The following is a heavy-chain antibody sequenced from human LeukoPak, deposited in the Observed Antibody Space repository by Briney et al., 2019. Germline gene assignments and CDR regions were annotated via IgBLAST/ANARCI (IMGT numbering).Heavy chain of an antibody. CDR1: GFTFSSYG. J-gene: IGHJ4*02. Sequence: GGSLRLSCAAPGFTFSSYGMHWVRQAPGKGLEWVAVIWYDGSNKYYADSVKGRSTISRDNSQNTVHLQMNSLRAEDTAVYYCARGLQGYYDSLTGYYRGRYYFDYWGQGTLVTVSS. V-gene: IGHV3-33*01. D-gene: IGHD3-9*01. CDR3: ARGLQGYYDSLTGYYRGRYYFDY. CDR2: IWYDGSNK.